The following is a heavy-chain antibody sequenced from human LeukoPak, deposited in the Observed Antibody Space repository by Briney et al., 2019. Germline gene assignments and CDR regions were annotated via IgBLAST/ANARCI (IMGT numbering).Heavy chain of an antibody. J-gene: IGHJ4*02. CDR2: IYYSGST. D-gene: IGHD4-17*01. CDR1: GGSISSYY. Sequence: PSETLSLTCTVSGGSISSYYWSWIRQPPGKGLEWIGYIYYSGSTNYNPSLKSRVTISVDTSKNQFSLKLSSVTAADTAVYYCARDQGYGDYAFDYWGQGTLVTVSS. CDR3: ARDQGYGDYAFDY. V-gene: IGHV4-59*01.